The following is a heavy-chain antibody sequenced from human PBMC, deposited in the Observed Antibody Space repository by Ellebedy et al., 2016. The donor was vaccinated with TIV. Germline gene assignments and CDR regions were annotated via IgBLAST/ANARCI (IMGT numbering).Heavy chain of an antibody. CDR2: IYYTVST. CDR1: GVSIATYY. V-gene: IGHV4-59*01. J-gene: IGHJ1*01. Sequence: MPSETLSLTCTVSGVSIATYYWSWIRQSPGKGLEWIGFIYYTVSTNYNPSLKSRVTMSMDTSRNQFSLKLSPVTAEDTAVYYCASGGASSKDLRHWGQGTLVTVSS. CDR3: ASGGASSKDLRH. D-gene: IGHD6-6*01.